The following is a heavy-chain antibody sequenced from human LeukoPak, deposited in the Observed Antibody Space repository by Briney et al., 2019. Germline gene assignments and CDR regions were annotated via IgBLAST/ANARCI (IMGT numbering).Heavy chain of an antibody. J-gene: IGHJ6*02. D-gene: IGHD3-16*02. V-gene: IGHV4-30-2*01. CDR1: GGSISSGGYS. CDR2: IYHSGST. Sequence: SQTLSLTCAVSGGSISSGGYSWSWIRQPPGKGLESIGYIYHSGSTYYNPSLKSRVTISVDRSKNQFSLKLSSVTAADTAVYYCARAVTLLYYGMDVWGQGTTVTVSS. CDR3: ARAVTLLYYGMDV.